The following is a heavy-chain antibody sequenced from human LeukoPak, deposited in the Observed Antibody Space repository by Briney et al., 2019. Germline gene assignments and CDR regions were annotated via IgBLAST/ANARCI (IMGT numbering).Heavy chain of an antibody. J-gene: IGHJ4*02. D-gene: IGHD4-11*01. V-gene: IGHV4-59*08. CDR1: GGSVSSYY. Sequence: SETLSLTRTVSGGSVSSYYWSWIRQPPGKGLEWIGYIYYSGSTNYNPSLKSRVTISVDTSKNQFSLKLSSVTAADTAVYYCARHLGPLLVTLPDYWGQGTLVTVSS. CDR2: IYYSGST. CDR3: ARHLGPLLVTLPDY.